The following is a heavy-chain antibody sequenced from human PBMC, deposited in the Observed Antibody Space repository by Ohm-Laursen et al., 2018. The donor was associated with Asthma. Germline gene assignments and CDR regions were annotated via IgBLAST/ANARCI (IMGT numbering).Heavy chain of an antibody. Sequence: SLRLSCAASGFTFSSYAMHWVRQAPGKGLEWVAVISYDGSNKYYADSVKGRFTISRDNAKNSLYLQMNSLRAEDTAVYYCARDSFSGSYFVDNWGQGTLVTVSS. CDR3: ARDSFSGSYFVDN. CDR2: ISYDGSNK. J-gene: IGHJ4*02. D-gene: IGHD1-26*01. V-gene: IGHV3-30-3*01. CDR1: GFTFSSYA.